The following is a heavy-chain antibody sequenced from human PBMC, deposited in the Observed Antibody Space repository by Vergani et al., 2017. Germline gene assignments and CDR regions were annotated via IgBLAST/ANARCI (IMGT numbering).Heavy chain of an antibody. V-gene: IGHV3-48*01. Sequence: VQLVESGGGVVQPGGSLRLSCAASGFTFSSYGMNWVRQAPGKGLEWVSYISSSSSTIYYADSVKGRFTISRDNAKNSLYLQMNSLRAEDTAVYYCARGSEVGFDYWGQGTLVTVSS. D-gene: IGHD3-10*01. CDR3: ARGSEVGFDY. CDR1: GFTFSSYG. CDR2: ISSSSSTI. J-gene: IGHJ4*02.